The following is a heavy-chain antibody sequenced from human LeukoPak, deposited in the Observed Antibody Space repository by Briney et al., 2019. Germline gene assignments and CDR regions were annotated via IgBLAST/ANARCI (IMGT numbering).Heavy chain of an antibody. D-gene: IGHD3-16*01. CDR2: IYTSGST. Sequence: SETLSLTCTVSGGSISSYYWSWIRQPAGKGLEWIGRIYTSGSTDSNPSLKSRVTMSVDTSKNQFSLKLSSVTAADTAVYYCARDENWGGRLRFDYWGQGTLVTVSS. J-gene: IGHJ4*02. V-gene: IGHV4-4*07. CDR3: ARDENWGGRLRFDY. CDR1: GGSISSYY.